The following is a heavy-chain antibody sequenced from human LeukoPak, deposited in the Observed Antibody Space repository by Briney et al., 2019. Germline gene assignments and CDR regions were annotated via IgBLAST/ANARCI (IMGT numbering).Heavy chain of an antibody. CDR1: GYTFTNYW. Sequence: GESLKISCKGSGYTFTNYWIGWVRQMPGKGLEWMGIIYPGDSNTRYSLSFRGQVTISADRSISTAYLQWSSLKASDTAMYYCARLPPYYYYMDVWGKGTTVTVSS. CDR3: ARLPPYYYYMDV. V-gene: IGHV5-51*01. CDR2: IYPGDSNT. J-gene: IGHJ6*03.